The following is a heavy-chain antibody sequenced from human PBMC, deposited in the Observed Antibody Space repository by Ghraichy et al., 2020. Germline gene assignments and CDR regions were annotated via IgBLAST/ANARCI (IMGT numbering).Heavy chain of an antibody. J-gene: IGHJ5*02. CDR3: AKRGAASAATSWFDP. Sequence: GGSLRLSCTASGFTFNSYAMSWVRQAPGKGLEWVSDISGSGDNTYYAQSVKGRFTISRDNSKNTLCLQMNSLRADDTAVYYCAKRGAASAATSWFDPWGQGTLVIVSS. CDR1: GFTFNSYA. D-gene: IGHD2-15*01. V-gene: IGHV3-23*01. CDR2: ISGSGDNT.